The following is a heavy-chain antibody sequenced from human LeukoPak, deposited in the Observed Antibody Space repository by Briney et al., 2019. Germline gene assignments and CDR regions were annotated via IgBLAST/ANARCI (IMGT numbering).Heavy chain of an antibody. CDR2: INPNSGGT. V-gene: IGHV1-2*02. CDR1: GYTFTGYY. CDR3: ARGPMITFGGVII. D-gene: IGHD3-16*02. J-gene: IGHJ4*02. Sequence: GASVKVSCKASGYTFTGYYMHWVRQAPGQGLEWMGWINPNSGGTNYAQKLQGRVTMTRDTSISTAYMELSGLRSDDTAVYYCARGPMITFGGVIIWGQGTLVTISS.